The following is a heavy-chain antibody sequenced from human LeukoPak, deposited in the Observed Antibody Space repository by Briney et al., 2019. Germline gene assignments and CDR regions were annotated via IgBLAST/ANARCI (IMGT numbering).Heavy chain of an antibody. CDR1: GGTFSSYA. V-gene: IGHV1-2*02. CDR2: INPNSGGT. D-gene: IGHD1-26*01. CDR3: ARDSGSYYIHYYYYMDV. Sequence: ASVKVSCKASGGTFSSYAISWVRQAPGQGLEWMGWINPNSGGTNYAQKFQGRVTMTRDTSISTAYMELSRLRSDDTAVYYCARDSGSYYIHYYYYMDVWGKGTTVTVSS. J-gene: IGHJ6*03.